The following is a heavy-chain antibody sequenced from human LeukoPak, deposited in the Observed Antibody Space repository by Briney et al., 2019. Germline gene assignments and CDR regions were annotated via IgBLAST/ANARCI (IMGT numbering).Heavy chain of an antibody. V-gene: IGHV3-74*01. CDR1: GFTFSSYW. CDR3: ASGTTRLDYFDY. Sequence: PGGSLRLSCAASGFTFSSYWMHWVRQAPGKGLVWVSRINTDGSSTSYADSVKGRFTISRDNAKNTPYLQMNSLRAEDTAVYYCASGTTRLDYFDYWGQGTLVTVSS. CDR2: INTDGSST. J-gene: IGHJ4*02. D-gene: IGHD1/OR15-1a*01.